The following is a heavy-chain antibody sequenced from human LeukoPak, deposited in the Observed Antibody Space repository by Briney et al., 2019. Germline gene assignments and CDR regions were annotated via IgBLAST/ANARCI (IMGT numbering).Heavy chain of an antibody. V-gene: IGHV3-74*01. J-gene: IGHJ4*02. Sequence: GGSLRLSCAASGNYWMHWVRQAPGKGLVWVSHINSDGSWASYADSVKGRFTISKDNAKNTVYLQMNSLRAEDTAVYYCVSFYETYWGRGTLVTVSS. CDR3: VSFYETY. CDR1: GNYW. CDR2: INSDGSWA. D-gene: IGHD2/OR15-2a*01.